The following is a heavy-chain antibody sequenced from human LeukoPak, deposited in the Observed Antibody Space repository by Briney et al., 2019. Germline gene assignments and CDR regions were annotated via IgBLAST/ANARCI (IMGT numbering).Heavy chain of an antibody. V-gene: IGHV3-11*01. CDR2: ISTSGDTV. Sequence: GGSLRLFCTASGFTFTVYYMTWIRQAPGKGLEWLSYISTSGDTVSYADSVKGRFTISRDNAKNTLYLQIASLRAEDTAIYFCARDRQFKLHDPWGQGILVTVSS. CDR3: ARDRQFKLHDP. CDR1: GFTFTVYY. J-gene: IGHJ5*02. D-gene: IGHD5-24*01.